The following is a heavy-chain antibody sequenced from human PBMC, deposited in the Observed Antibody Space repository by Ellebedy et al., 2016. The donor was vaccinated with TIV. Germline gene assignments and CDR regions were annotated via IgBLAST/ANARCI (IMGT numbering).Heavy chain of an antibody. CDR3: AKVPVGFCSTPNCFYFDY. CDR2: ISNDANNK. V-gene: IGHV3-30*18. D-gene: IGHD2-2*01. Sequence: PGGSLRLSCAASGFTFSSYDMHRVRQAPGKGLEWLALISNDANNKYYADSVKGRFTISRDNSKNTLYLQMSSLRPEDTAVYFCAKVPVGFCSTPNCFYFDYWGQGTLLTVSS. J-gene: IGHJ4*02. CDR1: GFTFSSYD.